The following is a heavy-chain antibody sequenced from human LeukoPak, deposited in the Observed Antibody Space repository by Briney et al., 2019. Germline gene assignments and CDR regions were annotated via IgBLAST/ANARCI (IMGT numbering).Heavy chain of an antibody. D-gene: IGHD6-19*01. CDR1: GYTFTGYY. V-gene: IGHV1-2*02. J-gene: IGHJ4*02. CDR2: INPNSGGT. CDR3: ARWYSSGWYQGLFDY. Sequence: ASVKDSCKASGYTFTGYYMHWVRQAPGQGLEWMGWINPNSGGTNYAQKFQGTVTMTRDTSISTAYMELSRLRSDDTAVYYCARWYSSGWYQGLFDYWGQGTLVTVSS.